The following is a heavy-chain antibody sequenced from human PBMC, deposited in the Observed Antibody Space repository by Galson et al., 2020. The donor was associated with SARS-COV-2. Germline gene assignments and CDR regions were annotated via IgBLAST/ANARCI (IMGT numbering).Heavy chain of an antibody. CDR3: ARVPRGVACIASFWFDV. Sequence: GGSLRLSCAASGFIFSNFWMHWVRQSPEKGLMWVARINPDGSSTNYADAVKGRFTLSRDNGKKILYLQMNGLSVEDTAVYYCARVPRGVACIASFWFDVWGQGILVNVSS. CDR2: INPDGSST. J-gene: IGHJ5*02. V-gene: IGHV3-74*01. D-gene: IGHD6-19*01. CDR1: GFIFSNFW.